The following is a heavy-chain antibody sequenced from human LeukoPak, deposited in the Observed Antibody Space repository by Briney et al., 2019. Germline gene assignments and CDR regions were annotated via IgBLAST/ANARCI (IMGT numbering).Heavy chain of an antibody. CDR3: ARARKRVAWAWFDP. J-gene: IGHJ5*02. CDR1: GYTFTGYY. D-gene: IGHD2-15*01. Sequence: GASVKVSCKASGYTFTGYYMHWVRQAPGQGLEWMGWMNPNSGNTGYAQKFQGRVTMTRNTSISTAYMELSSLRSEDTAVYYCARARKRVAWAWFDPWGQGTLVTVSS. CDR2: MNPNSGNT. V-gene: IGHV1-8*02.